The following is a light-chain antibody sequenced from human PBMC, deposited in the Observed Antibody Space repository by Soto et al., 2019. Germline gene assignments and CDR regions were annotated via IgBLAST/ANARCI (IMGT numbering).Light chain of an antibody. J-gene: IGKJ3*01. V-gene: IGKV3-20*01. CDR2: AVS. CDR3: QQYGSSPFT. Sequence: EIVLTQSPGTLSLSPGEGATLSCRASQSVSSNFLAWYQQKPGQAPRLLIYAVSSRATGISDRFSGSGSETDFTFTIRRLEPEDFAVYYCQQYGSSPFTFGPGTKVGIK. CDR1: QSVSSNF.